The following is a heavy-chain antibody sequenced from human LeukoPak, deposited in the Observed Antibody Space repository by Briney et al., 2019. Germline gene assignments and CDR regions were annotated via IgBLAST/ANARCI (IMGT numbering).Heavy chain of an antibody. D-gene: IGHD5-18*01. Sequence: GASVKVSCKASGGTLSTSAISWGRQAPGQGLEWMGGIIPMFGTPNYAQKFQGRVTVTTDASTNTAYMELSSLRSEDTAVYYCARARGYSYSSPFDYWGQGTLVTVSS. CDR2: IIPMFGTP. V-gene: IGHV1-69*05. J-gene: IGHJ4*02. CDR1: GGTLSTSA. CDR3: ARARGYSYSSPFDY.